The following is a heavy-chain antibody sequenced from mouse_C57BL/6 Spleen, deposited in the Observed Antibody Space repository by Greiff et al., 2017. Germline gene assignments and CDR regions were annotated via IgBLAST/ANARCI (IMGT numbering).Heavy chain of an antibody. V-gene: IGHV1-15*01. Sequence: LVESGAELVRPGASVTLSCKASGYTFTDYEMHWVKQTPVHGLEWIGAIDPETGGTAYNQKFKGKAILTADKSSSTAYMELHSLTSEDSAVYYCTRGDYSNYGDYFDYWGKGTTLTVSS. J-gene: IGHJ2*01. CDR3: TRGDYSNYGDYFDY. D-gene: IGHD2-5*01. CDR2: IDPETGGT. CDR1: GYTFTDYE.